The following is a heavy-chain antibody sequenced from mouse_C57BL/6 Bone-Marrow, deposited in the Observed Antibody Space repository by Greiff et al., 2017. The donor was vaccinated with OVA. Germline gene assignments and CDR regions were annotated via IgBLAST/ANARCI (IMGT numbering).Heavy chain of an antibody. CDR3: ARGVGQAY. CDR2: ISDGGSYT. V-gene: IGHV5-4*03. J-gene: IGHJ3*01. Sequence: EVKLMESGGGLVKPGGSLKLSCAASGFTFSSYAMSWVRQTPEKRLEWVATISDGGSYTYYPDNVKGRFTISRDNAKNNLYLQMSHLKSEDTAMYYCARGVGQAYWGQGTLVTVSA. D-gene: IGHD3-3*01. CDR1: GFTFSSYA.